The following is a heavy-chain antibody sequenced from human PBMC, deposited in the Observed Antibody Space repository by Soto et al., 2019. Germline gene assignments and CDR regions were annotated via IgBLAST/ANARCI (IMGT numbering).Heavy chain of an antibody. CDR2: ISSSSSTI. J-gene: IGHJ4*02. D-gene: IGHD4-17*01. CDR1: GFTFSSYS. Sequence: PGGSLRLSCAASGFTFSSYSMNWVRQAPGKGLEWVSYISSSSSTIYYADSVKGRLTISRDNAKNSLYLQMNSLRDEDTAVYYCARDQTTVVTPSFDYWGQGTLVTVSS. CDR3: ARDQTTVVTPSFDY. V-gene: IGHV3-48*02.